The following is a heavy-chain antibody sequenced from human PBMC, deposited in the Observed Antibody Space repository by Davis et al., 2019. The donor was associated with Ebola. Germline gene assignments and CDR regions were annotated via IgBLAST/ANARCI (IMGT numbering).Heavy chain of an antibody. V-gene: IGHV3-23*01. J-gene: IGHJ3*01. CDR2: LGLSADT. CDR3: AKDTSNVWFDV. CDR1: GLVFSSYV. D-gene: IGHD6-19*01. Sequence: GESLKISCAASGLVFSSYVMSWVRRAPGKGLEWVSTLGLSADTYYADSVKGRFTISRDNSKNTLHLQMNSLGVEDTAIYYWAKDTSNVWFDVWGQGTMVTVSS.